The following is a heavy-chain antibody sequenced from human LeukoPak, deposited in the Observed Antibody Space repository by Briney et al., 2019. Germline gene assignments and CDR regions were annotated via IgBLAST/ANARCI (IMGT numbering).Heavy chain of an antibody. J-gene: IGHJ6*03. Sequence: SETLSLTCTVSGGSINSYYWSWIRQPPGKGLECIGYIHYTGSTNYNPSLKSRVTISVDTFKNQFSLKLSSVTAADTAVYYCARKKQDYYYYMDVWGKGTTVTVSS. D-gene: IGHD1/OR15-1a*01. V-gene: IGHV4-59*12. CDR2: IHYTGST. CDR1: GGSINSYY. CDR3: ARKKQDYYYYMDV.